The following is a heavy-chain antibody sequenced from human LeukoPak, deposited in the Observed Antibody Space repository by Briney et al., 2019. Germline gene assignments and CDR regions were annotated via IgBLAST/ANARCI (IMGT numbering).Heavy chain of an antibody. J-gene: IGHJ4*02. CDR3: ARAPGIAAADRD. CDR1: GGSFSGYY. Sequence: PSETLSLTCAVYGGSFSGYYWSWIRQPPGKGLEWIGEINHSGSTNYNPSLKSRVTISVDTSKNQFSLKLSSVTAADTAVYYCARAPGIAAADRDWGQGTLVTVSS. CDR2: INHSGST. D-gene: IGHD6-13*01. V-gene: IGHV4-34*01.